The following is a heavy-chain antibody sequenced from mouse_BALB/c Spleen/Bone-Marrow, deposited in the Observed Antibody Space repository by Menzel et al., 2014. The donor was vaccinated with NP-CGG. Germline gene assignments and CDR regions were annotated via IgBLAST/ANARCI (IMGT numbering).Heavy chain of an antibody. V-gene: IGHV1S33*01. D-gene: IGHD3-1*01. CDR3: ASSGNRSCYGWSY. CDR2: IYPGDGST. J-gene: IGHJ3*01. Sequence: QESGPELVKTGALVQISCKASGYTFTSYDINWVKQRPGQGLEWIGRIYPGDGSTKYNEKFKGKATLTADKSSSTAYMQLSSLTSENSAVYFCASSGNRSCYGWSYWGQGTLVPDSA. CDR1: GYTFTSYD.